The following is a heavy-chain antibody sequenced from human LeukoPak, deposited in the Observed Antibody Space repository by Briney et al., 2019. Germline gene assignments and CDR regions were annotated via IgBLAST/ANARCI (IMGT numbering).Heavy chain of an antibody. CDR1: GYTFTSYY. J-gene: IGHJ4*02. CDR3: ALITHCSSTSCQYYFDY. V-gene: IGHV1-46*01. CDR2: INPSGGSI. D-gene: IGHD2-2*01. Sequence: ASVKVSCKASGYTFTSYYMHWMRQAPGQGLEWMGIINPSGGSISYAQKFQGRVTMTRDTSTSTVYMELSSLRSEDTAVYYCALITHCSSTSCQYYFDYWGQGTLVTVSS.